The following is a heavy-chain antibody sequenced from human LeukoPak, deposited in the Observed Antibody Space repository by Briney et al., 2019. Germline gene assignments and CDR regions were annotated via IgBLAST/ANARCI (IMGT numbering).Heavy chain of an antibody. CDR2: IYYSGST. CDR1: GGSISSYY. D-gene: IGHD3-9*01. CDR3: ARSSYYDILTGYYWYFDL. J-gene: IGHJ2*01. V-gene: IGHV4-59*08. Sequence: SETLSLTCTVSGGSISSYYWSWIRQPPGKGLEWIGYIYYSGSTNYNPSLKSRVTISVDTSKNQFSLKLSSMTAADTAVYYCARSSYYDILTGYYWYFDLWGRGTLVTVSS.